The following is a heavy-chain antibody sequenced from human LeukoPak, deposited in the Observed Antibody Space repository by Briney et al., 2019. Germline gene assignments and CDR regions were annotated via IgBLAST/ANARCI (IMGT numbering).Heavy chain of an antibody. J-gene: IGHJ4*02. CDR1: GYTFTGYY. CDR3: ARDLGYYDIVTGYYIGYFDS. Sequence: ASVKVSCKASGYTFTGYYMHWVRQAPGQGLEWMGWINPNSGGTNYAQKFQGRVTMTRDTSISTAYMELSGLRSDDTAVYYCARDLGYYDIVTGYYIGYFDSCGQGTLVTVSS. D-gene: IGHD3-9*01. CDR2: INPNSGGT. V-gene: IGHV1-2*02.